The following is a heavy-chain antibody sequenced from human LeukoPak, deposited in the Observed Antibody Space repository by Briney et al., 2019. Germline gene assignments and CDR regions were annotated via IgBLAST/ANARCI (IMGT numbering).Heavy chain of an antibody. Sequence: ASVKVSCKASGYTFTSYDINWVRQATGQGLEWMGWMNPNSGNTGYAQKFQGRVTMTRNTSISTAYMELSSLRSEDTAVYYCARALDYDFWSGIPYFDYWGQGTLVTVSS. V-gene: IGHV1-8*01. CDR3: ARALDYDFWSGIPYFDY. CDR2: MNPNSGNT. D-gene: IGHD3-3*01. CDR1: GYTFTSYD. J-gene: IGHJ4*02.